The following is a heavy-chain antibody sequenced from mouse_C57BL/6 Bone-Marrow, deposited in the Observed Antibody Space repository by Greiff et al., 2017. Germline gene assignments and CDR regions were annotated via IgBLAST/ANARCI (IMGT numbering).Heavy chain of an antibody. CDR3: AGPYYSIYWCFDV. D-gene: IGHD2-5*01. CDR1: GYTFTSYW. Sequence: QVQLQQPGAELVKPGASVKMSCKASGYTFTSYWITWVKQRPGQGLEWIGDIYPGSGSTNYNEKFKSKATLTVDTSSSTAYMQLSSLTSADSAVYYCAGPYYSIYWCFDVWGTGTTVTVSA. V-gene: IGHV1-55*01. J-gene: IGHJ1*03. CDR2: IYPGSGST.